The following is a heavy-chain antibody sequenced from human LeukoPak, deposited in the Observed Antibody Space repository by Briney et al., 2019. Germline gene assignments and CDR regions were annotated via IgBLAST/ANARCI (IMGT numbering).Heavy chain of an antibody. J-gene: IGHJ4*02. V-gene: IGHV1-8*01. D-gene: IGHD3-22*01. CDR2: MNPNSGNT. CDR1: GYSFTNYD. CDR3: ARADYDTSASTRKQIDY. Sequence: GPVKVSCKASGYSFTNYDINWVRQATGQGLEWMGWMNPNSGNTAYAQKFQGRVTMTRNTSISTAYMELSSLKSEGTAVYFCARADYDTSASTRKQIDYWGQGTLVTVSS.